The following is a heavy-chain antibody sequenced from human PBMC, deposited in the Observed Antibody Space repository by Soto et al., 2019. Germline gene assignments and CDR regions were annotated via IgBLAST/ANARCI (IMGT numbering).Heavy chain of an antibody. V-gene: IGHV1-18*01. D-gene: IGHD2-15*01. CDR1: GYTFTRSG. J-gene: IGHJ6*02. CDR2: ISTYNGDT. Sequence: GASVKVSCKASGYTFTRSGISWVRQAPGQGLEWMGWISTYNGDTNYAQTFQGRVTMTTDTSTSTVYMELRSLRSDDTAVYYCARGGYCSGASCAYMGHYYYYGMDVWGQGTTVTVSS. CDR3: ARGGYCSGASCAYMGHYYYYGMDV.